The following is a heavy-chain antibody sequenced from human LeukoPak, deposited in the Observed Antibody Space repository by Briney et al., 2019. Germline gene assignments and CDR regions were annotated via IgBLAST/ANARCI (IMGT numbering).Heavy chain of an antibody. CDR2: ISYDGSNK. J-gene: IGHJ4*02. D-gene: IGHD1-20*01. CDR1: GFTFSSYA. V-gene: IGHV3-30-3*02. Sequence: GGSLRLSCAASGFTFSSYAMHWVRQAPGKGLEWVAVISYDGSNKYYADSVKGRFTISRDNSKNTLYLQMNSLRAEDTAVYYCAKLPRTVTGTFYYFDYWGQGTLVTISS. CDR3: AKLPRTVTGTFYYFDY.